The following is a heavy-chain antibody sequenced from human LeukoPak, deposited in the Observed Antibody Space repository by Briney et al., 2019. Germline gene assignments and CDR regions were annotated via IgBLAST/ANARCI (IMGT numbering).Heavy chain of an antibody. CDR3: AKSTPYYDILTGYYNGYGYFDY. CDR2: INWNGVST. D-gene: IGHD3-9*01. CDR1: GFTFDDYG. J-gene: IGHJ4*02. V-gene: IGHV3-20*04. Sequence: GGSLRLSCAASGFTFDDYGMSWVRQAPGKGLEWVSGINWNGVSTGYADSVKGRFTISRDNAKNSLYLQMNSLRAEDTAVYYCAKSTPYYDILTGYYNGYGYFDYWGQGTLVTVSS.